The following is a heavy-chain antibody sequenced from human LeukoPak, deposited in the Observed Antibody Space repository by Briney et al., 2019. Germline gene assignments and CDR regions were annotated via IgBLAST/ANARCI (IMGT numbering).Heavy chain of an antibody. Sequence: GGSLRLSCAASGFTVSSNYMSWVRQAPGKGLEWVSVIYSGGSTYYSDSVKGRFTISRDNFKNTLYLQMNSLRAEDTAVYYCARAVDLYYYDSSGSLVWYYWGQGTLVTVSS. CDR1: GFTVSSNY. CDR2: IYSGGST. D-gene: IGHD3-22*01. CDR3: ARAVDLYYYDSSGSLVWYY. V-gene: IGHV3-53*01. J-gene: IGHJ4*02.